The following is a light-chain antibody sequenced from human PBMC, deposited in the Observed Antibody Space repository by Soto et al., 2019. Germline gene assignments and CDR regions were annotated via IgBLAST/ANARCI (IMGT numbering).Light chain of an antibody. J-gene: IGKJ4*01. V-gene: IGKV3-20*01. CDR3: QQFSSYPLT. CDR2: DVS. CDR1: QTVRNNY. Sequence: EFVLTQSPGTLSLSPGERATLSCSASQTVRNNYLAWYQQKPGQAPRLLIYDVSSRATGIPDRFSGGGSGTDFTRTISRLELEECAVYYCQQFSSYPLTFGGGTKVEIK.